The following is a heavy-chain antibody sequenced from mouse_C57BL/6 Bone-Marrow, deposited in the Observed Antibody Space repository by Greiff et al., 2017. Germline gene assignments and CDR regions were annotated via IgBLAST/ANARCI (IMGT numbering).Heavy chain of an antibody. Sequence: EVQLQESGGGLVQPKGSLQLSCAASGFSFNTYALNWVRPSPGKGLEWVSRIRSKSNNYATYYAASVKDRFTISRDDSESMLYLQMNNLKTEDTAMYYCVRQGGNVYALDYWCQGTSVTVSS. D-gene: IGHD1-1*02. J-gene: IGHJ4*01. CDR3: VRQGGNVYALDY. CDR2: IRSKSNNYAT. V-gene: IGHV10-1*01. CDR1: GFSFNTYA.